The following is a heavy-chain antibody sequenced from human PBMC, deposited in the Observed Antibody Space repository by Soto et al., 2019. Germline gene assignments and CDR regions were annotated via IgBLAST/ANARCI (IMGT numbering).Heavy chain of an antibody. D-gene: IGHD3-22*01. CDR2: ISSSSSYI. CDR1: GFTFSSYS. J-gene: IGHJ5*02. Sequence: GGSLRLCCAASGFTFSSYSMNWVRQAPGKGLEWVSSISSSSSYIYYADSVKGRFTISRDNAKNSLYPQMSSLRAEDTAVYYCAREGAHSTYYYDSSGYPNWFDPWGQGTLVTVSS. V-gene: IGHV3-21*01. CDR3: AREGAHSTYYYDSSGYPNWFDP.